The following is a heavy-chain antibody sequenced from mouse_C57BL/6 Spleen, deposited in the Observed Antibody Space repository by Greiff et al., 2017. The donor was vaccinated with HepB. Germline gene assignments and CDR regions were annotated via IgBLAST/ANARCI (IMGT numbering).Heavy chain of an antibody. V-gene: IGHV5-9*01. J-gene: IGHJ1*03. CDR2: ISGGGGNT. CDR3: AREDLKRYFDV. CDR1: GFTFSSYT. Sequence: EVQLVESGGGLVKPGGSLKLSCAASGFTFSSYTMSWVRQTPEKRLEWVATISGGGGNTYYPDSVKGRFTISRDNAKNTLYLQMSSLRSEDTALYYCAREDLKRYFDVWGTGTTVTVSS.